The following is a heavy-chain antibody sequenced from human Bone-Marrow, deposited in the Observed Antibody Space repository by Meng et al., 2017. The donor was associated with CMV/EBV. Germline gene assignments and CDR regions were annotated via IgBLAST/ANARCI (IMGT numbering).Heavy chain of an antibody. Sequence: FTFSSSAMRWVRQAPGNELEWVSAIGGSSGSTYYSDSAQGRFTISRDNSKNTLYLQMNSLRAEDTAVYYCARPYDSSGYYYVDHFDYWGQGTLVTVSS. CDR1: FTFSSSA. J-gene: IGHJ4*02. D-gene: IGHD3-22*01. V-gene: IGHV3-23*01. CDR2: IGGSSGST. CDR3: ARPYDSSGYYYVDHFDY.